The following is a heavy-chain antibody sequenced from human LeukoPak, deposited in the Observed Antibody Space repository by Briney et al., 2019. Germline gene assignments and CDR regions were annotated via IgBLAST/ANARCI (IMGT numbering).Heavy chain of an antibody. J-gene: IGHJ4*02. D-gene: IGHD3-22*01. CDR3: GRDPYYDALDY. V-gene: IGHV3-7*01. CDR2: IKDDGGEK. Sequence: PGGSLRLSCAASGFTFSTYGIHWVRQAPGKGLEWVANIKDDGGEKYYVDSVKGRFTISRDNTKNLLFLQMNSLRAEDTAVYYCGRDPYYDALDYWGQGTLVTVSS. CDR1: GFTFSTYG.